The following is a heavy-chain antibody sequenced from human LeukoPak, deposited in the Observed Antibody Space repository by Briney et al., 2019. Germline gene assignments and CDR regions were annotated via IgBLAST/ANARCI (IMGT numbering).Heavy chain of an antibody. CDR1: GFSFSSYA. J-gene: IGHJ3*02. CDR3: AKDQSHSSSSRGSFDI. CDR2: ISAGGGYT. D-gene: IGHD6-6*01. V-gene: IGHV3-23*01. Sequence: PGGSLRLSCAASGFSFSSYAMIWVRQAPGKGLEWASIISAGGGYTYYADSVKGRFTICRDNSKNTLYLQMNSLRVEDTAVYYCAKDQSHSSSSRGSFDIWGQGIMVTVSS.